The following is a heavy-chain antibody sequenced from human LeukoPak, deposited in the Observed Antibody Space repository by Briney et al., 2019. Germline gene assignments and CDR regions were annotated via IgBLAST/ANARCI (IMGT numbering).Heavy chain of an antibody. Sequence: GGSLRLSCAASGFTFSDYYMSWFRQAPGKGLEWVSAISGSGGNTFYADSVKGRFTISRDNSKNTLYLQMNSLRAEDTAVYYCARSRSSSWNIFDFWGQGTLVTVSS. V-gene: IGHV3-23*01. D-gene: IGHD6-13*01. CDR3: ARSRSSSWNIFDF. J-gene: IGHJ4*02. CDR2: ISGSGGNT. CDR1: GFTFSDYY.